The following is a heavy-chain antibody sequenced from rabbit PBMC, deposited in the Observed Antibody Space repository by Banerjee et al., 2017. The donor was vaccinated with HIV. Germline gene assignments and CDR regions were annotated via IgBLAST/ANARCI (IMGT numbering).Heavy chain of an antibody. D-gene: IGHD4-1*01. Sequence: QEQLVEYGGDLVQPEGSLTLTCKASGFSFSGGYDMGWVRQAPGKGLEYIGYIDTGSGSTDYANWAKGRFTISKSSSTTVTLEMTSLTVADTATYFCARGDSIDLFRLWGPGTLVTVS. V-gene: IGHV1S45*01. CDR3: ARGDSIDLFRL. CDR1: GFSFSGGYD. CDR2: IDTGSGST. J-gene: IGHJ4*01.